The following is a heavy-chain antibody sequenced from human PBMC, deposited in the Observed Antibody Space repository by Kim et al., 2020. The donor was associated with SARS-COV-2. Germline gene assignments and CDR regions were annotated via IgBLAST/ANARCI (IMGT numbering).Heavy chain of an antibody. CDR1: GGSISSGDFY. Sequence: SETLSLTCAVFGGSISSGDFYWGWIRQPPGKGLEWIGNIDYTGTTYYSSSLKSRVSMSVDSSKNQFSLRLTSLTAADTAVYYCARPYRRRGGGAWFDPWGQGTLVTVSS. J-gene: IGHJ5*02. V-gene: IGHV4-39*01. D-gene: IGHD4-4*01. CDR3: ARPYRRRGGGAWFDP. CDR2: IDYTGTT.